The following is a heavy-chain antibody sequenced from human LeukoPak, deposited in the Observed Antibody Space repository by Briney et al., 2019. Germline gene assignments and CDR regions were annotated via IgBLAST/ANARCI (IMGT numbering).Heavy chain of an antibody. CDR1: GYTLTELS. CDR2: FDPEDGET. J-gene: IGHJ4*02. Sequence: VASVKVSCKVSGYTLTELSMHWVRQAPGKGLEWMGGFDPEDGETIYAQKFQGRVTMTEDTSTDTAYMELSSLRSEATAVYYCATVSIIAVAGTPFDYWGQGTLVTVSS. D-gene: IGHD6-19*01. CDR3: ATVSIIAVAGTPFDY. V-gene: IGHV1-24*01.